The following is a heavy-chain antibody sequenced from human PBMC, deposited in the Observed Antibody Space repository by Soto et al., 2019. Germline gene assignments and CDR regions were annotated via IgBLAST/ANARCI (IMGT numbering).Heavy chain of an antibody. V-gene: IGHV4-4*07. J-gene: IGHJ6*02. Sequence: SETLSLTCTVSGGSISIYYWSWMRHPAGKGLEWIGRIYTSGSTNYNPSLKSRVTMSVDTSKNQFSLKLSSVTAADTAVYYCARDTAWAAAGYYYYYGMDVWGQGTTVTVSS. CDR3: ARDTAWAAAGYYYYYGMDV. D-gene: IGHD6-13*01. CDR2: IYTSGST. CDR1: GGSISIYY.